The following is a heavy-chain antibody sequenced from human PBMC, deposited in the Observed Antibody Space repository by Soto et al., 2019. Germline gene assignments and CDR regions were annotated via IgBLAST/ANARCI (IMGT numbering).Heavy chain of an antibody. V-gene: IGHV3-23*01. Sequence: GGSLRLSCVASGISFGSYALSWVRQAPGKGLEWVSTISGSDGKTFYADSVKGRFSISRDTSQSTLYLQMNSLRADDTAMYYCARWSYLDYWGQGTRVT. CDR1: GISFGSYA. CDR3: ARWSYLDY. D-gene: IGHD3-3*01. J-gene: IGHJ4*02. CDR2: ISGSDGKT.